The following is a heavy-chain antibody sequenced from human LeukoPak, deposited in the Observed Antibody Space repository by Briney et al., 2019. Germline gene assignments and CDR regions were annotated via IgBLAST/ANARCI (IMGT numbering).Heavy chain of an antibody. J-gene: IGHJ4*02. CDR1: VFTLSSYA. D-gene: IGHD3-10*01. Sequence: GGSLRLSFASSVFTLSSYAMSWVRLVPGNGLDSVSTISGNGDSTYYADSVKGRFTISRDNSKNTLYLQMNSLRDEDTAVYYCAKQYGSGSYKPFDYWGQGTLVTVSS. CDR2: ISGNGDST. CDR3: AKQYGSGSYKPFDY. V-gene: IGHV3-23*01.